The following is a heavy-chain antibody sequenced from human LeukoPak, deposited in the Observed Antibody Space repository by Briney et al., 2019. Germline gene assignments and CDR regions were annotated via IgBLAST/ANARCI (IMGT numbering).Heavy chain of an antibody. CDR3: ARESSYYDSSGYTY. CDR2: TYYRGST. D-gene: IGHD3-22*01. Sequence: SQTLSLTCTVSGGSISSGDYYWSWIRQPPGKGLEWIGYTYYRGSTYYNPSLKSRVTISVDTSKNQFSLKLSSVTAADTAVYYCARESSYYDSSGYTYWGQGTLVTVSS. V-gene: IGHV4-30-4*01. J-gene: IGHJ4*02. CDR1: GGSISSGDYY.